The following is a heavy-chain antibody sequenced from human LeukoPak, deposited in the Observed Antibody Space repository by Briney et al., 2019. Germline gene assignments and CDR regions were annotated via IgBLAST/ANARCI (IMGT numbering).Heavy chain of an antibody. CDR1: GFTVSSNY. CDR2: IHSGGST. J-gene: IGHJ4*02. Sequence: GGSLRLSCVVSGFTVSSNYMNWVRQAPGKGLEWVSLIHSGGSTYYAGSVKGRFTISRGNSKNTLYLQMDSLRAEDTAVYYCASPASSNWPRPFDFWGQGTLVTVSP. D-gene: IGHD6-13*01. CDR3: ASPASSNWPRPFDF. V-gene: IGHV3-66*01.